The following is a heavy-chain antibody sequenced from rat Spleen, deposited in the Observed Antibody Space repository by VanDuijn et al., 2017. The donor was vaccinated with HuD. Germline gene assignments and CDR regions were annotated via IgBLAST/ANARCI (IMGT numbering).Heavy chain of an antibody. CDR1: GFTFSDFD. J-gene: IGHJ3*01. D-gene: IGHD4-3*01. V-gene: IGHV5S23*01. Sequence: EVQLVESDGGLVQPGRSLKLSCVASGFTFSDFDMAWVRQAPTKGLEWVASISTGGDDTYYRDSVKGRFTISRDDEESTLYLQMDSLRSEDTATYFCARLGGLRNWFAYWGQGTLVTVSS. CDR3: ARLGGLRNWFAY. CDR2: ISTGGDDT.